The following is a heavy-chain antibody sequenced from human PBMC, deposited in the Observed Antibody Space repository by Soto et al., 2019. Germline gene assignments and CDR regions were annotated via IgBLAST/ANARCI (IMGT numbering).Heavy chain of an antibody. CDR1: GGSISSGGYS. CDR2: IYHSGST. CDR3: ARAPYLSGYDFFDY. Sequence: SETLSLTCAVSGGSISSGGYSWSWIRQPPGKGLEWIGYIYHSGSTYYNPSLKSRVTISVDRSKNQFSLKLSSVTAADTAVYYCARAPYLSGYDFFDYWGQGTMVTVSS. J-gene: IGHJ4*02. V-gene: IGHV4-30-2*01. D-gene: IGHD5-12*01.